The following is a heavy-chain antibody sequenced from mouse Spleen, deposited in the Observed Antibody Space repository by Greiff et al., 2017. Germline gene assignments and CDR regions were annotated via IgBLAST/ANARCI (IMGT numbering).Heavy chain of an antibody. V-gene: IGHV1-52*01. Sequence: QVQLQQPGAELVRPGSSVKLSCKASGYTFTSYWMHWVKQRPIQGLEWIGNIDPSDSETHYNQKFKDKATLTVDKSSSTAYMQLSSLTSEDSAVYYCARSGYYDYRYFDVWGAGTTVTVSS. D-gene: IGHD2-4*01. CDR1: GYTFTSYW. CDR2: IDPSDSET. J-gene: IGHJ1*01. CDR3: ARSGYYDYRYFDV.